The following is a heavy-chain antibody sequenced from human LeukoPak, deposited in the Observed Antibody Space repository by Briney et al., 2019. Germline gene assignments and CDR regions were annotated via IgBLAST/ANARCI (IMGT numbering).Heavy chain of an antibody. CDR1: GFTFSSYS. Sequence: GGSLRLSCAASGFTFSSYSMNWVRQAPGKGLEWVSYISSSSSTIYYADSVKGRFTISRDNAKNSLYLQMNSLRAEDTAVYYCAREASRRGYSYGDLDYWGQGTLVTVSS. CDR2: ISSSSSTI. V-gene: IGHV3-48*01. D-gene: IGHD5-18*01. CDR3: AREASRRGYSYGDLDY. J-gene: IGHJ4*02.